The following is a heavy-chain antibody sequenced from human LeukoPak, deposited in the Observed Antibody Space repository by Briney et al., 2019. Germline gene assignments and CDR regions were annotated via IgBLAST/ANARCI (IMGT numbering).Heavy chain of an antibody. CDR2: ISAYNGNT. V-gene: IGHV1-18*01. J-gene: IGHJ4*02. CDR3: ARELSRFLELDY. CDR1: GYTFTSYG. Sequence: SVKVSCKASGYTFTSYGISWVRQAPGQGVEWMGWISAYNGNTNYAQKLQGRVTMTTDTSTSTAYMELRSLRSDDTAVYYCARELSRFLELDYWGQGTLVTVSS. D-gene: IGHD3-3*01.